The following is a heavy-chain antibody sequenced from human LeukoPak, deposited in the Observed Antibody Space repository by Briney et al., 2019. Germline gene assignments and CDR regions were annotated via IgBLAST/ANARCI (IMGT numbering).Heavy chain of an antibody. V-gene: IGHV1-2*02. D-gene: IGHD2-2*01. CDR1: GYTFTGYY. CDR3: ARAGLGYCSSTSCPEDYYMDV. Sequence: GASVKVSCKASGYTFTGYYMHWVRQAPGQGLEWMGWVNPNSGGTNYAQKFQGRVTMPRATSISTAYMEPSRLRSDDTAVYYCARAGLGYCSSTSCPEDYYMDVWGKGTTVTVSS. CDR2: VNPNSGGT. J-gene: IGHJ6*03.